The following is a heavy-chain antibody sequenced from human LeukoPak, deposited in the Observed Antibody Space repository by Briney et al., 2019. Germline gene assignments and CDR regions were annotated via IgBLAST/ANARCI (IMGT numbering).Heavy chain of an antibody. V-gene: IGHV3-74*01. D-gene: IGHD2-2*01. Sequence: GGSLRLSCAASGNYWMHWVRQAPGKGLVWVSHINSDGSWTSYADSVKGRYTISKDNAKNTVYLQMNNLRAEDTAVYYCVSFYETYWGRGTLVTVSS. CDR1: GNYW. CDR3: VSFYETY. CDR2: INSDGSWT. J-gene: IGHJ4*02.